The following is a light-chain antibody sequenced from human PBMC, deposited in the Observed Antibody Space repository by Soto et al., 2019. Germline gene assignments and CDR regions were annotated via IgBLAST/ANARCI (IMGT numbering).Light chain of an antibody. CDR1: SSNIGRHT. CDR3: AAWDDSLNGVV. J-gene: IGLJ2*01. V-gene: IGLV1-44*01. Sequence: QPVLTQPPSASGTPGQTIAISCSGGSSNIGRHTVNWFQQLPGTAPRLLIYNNTQRPSGVPDRFSGSKSGTSASLAISGLQSEYEGDYYCAAWDDSLNGVVFGGGTKVTVL. CDR2: NNT.